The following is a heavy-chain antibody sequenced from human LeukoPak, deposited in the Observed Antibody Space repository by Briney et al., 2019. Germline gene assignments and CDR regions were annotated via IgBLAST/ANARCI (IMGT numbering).Heavy chain of an antibody. CDR3: ARGTYYYDSSGKYYFDY. Sequence: GGSLRLSRAAFGFASSNYAMNWVRQAPGKGLEWVSGICGSGANTYYADSVKGRFTISRDNSMDTLYLQMNSLRAEDTAVYYCARGTYYYDSSGKYYFDYWGQGTLVTVSS. V-gene: IGHV3-23*01. CDR2: ICGSGANT. J-gene: IGHJ4*02. CDR1: GFASSNYA. D-gene: IGHD3-22*01.